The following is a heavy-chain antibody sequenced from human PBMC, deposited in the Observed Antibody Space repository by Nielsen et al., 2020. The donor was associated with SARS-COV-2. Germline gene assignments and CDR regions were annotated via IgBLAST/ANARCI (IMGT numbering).Heavy chain of an antibody. D-gene: IGHD2-8*01. CDR2: TYHSGSA. CDR1: GGSVRTYY. CDR3: AREGECTNGVCYIRGMDV. Sequence: SETLSLTCTVSGGSVRTYYWSWIRQPPGKGLEWIGFTYHSGSANYNPSLKSRVAISGDTSKNQISLSLNSVTAADTAVYYCAREGECTNGVCYIRGMDVWGKGTTVTVSP. V-gene: IGHV4-59*02. J-gene: IGHJ6*04.